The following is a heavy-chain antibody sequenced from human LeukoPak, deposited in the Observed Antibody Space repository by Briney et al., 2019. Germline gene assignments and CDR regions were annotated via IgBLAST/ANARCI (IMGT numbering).Heavy chain of an antibody. CDR2: INPNTGGT. V-gene: IGHV1-2*02. CDR1: GYTFTCYY. CDR3: AVFPGIVGATPLRNDAFDI. J-gene: IGHJ3*02. D-gene: IGHD1-26*01. Sequence: GASVKVSCKASGYTFTCYYMHWVRQAPGQGVEWRGWINPNTGGTNYTQNFQGRVSMTRYTSISTAYMALSRLRSDDTAVYYCAVFPGIVGATPLRNDAFDIWGQGTMVTVSS.